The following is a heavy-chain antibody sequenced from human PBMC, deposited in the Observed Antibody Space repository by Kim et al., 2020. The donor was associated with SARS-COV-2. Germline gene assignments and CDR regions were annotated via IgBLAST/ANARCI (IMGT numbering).Heavy chain of an antibody. J-gene: IGHJ3*02. Sequence: ASVKVSCKVSGYTLTELSMHWVRQAPGKGLEWMGGFDPEDGETIYAQKFQGRVTMTEDTSTDTAYMELSSLRSEDTAVYYCAITTPGIAVAGTRAFDIWGQGTMVTVSS. CDR2: FDPEDGET. CDR1: GYTLTELS. D-gene: IGHD6-19*01. V-gene: IGHV1-24*01. CDR3: AITTPGIAVAGTRAFDI.